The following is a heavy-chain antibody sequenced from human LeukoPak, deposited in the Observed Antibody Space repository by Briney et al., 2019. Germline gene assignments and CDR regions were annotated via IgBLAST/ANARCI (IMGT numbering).Heavy chain of an antibody. CDR1: GFTFSSHA. CDR3: AKDNYDILIAYYGGGDYYYYMDV. V-gene: IGHV3-23*01. Sequence: GGSLRLSCAASGFTFSSHAMSWVRQAPGKGLEWVSAISGSGGSTYYADSVKGRFTISRDNSKNTLYLQMNSLRAEDTAVYYCAKDNYDILIAYYGGGDYYYYMDVWGKGTTVTVSS. D-gene: IGHD3-9*01. CDR2: ISGSGGST. J-gene: IGHJ6*03.